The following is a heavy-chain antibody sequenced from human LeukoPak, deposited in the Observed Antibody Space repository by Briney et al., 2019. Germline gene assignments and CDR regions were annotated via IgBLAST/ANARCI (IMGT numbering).Heavy chain of an antibody. CDR2: INPSGGST. Sequence: ASVKVSCKASGYTFTSYYMHWVRQAPGQGLEWMGIINPSGGSTSYAQKFQGRVTMTRDMSTSTAYMELRSLRSDDTAVYYCARSREGKLLWFGALGRFDPWGQGTLVTVSS. CDR1: GYTFTSYY. J-gene: IGHJ5*02. D-gene: IGHD3-10*01. V-gene: IGHV1-46*01. CDR3: ARSREGKLLWFGALGRFDP.